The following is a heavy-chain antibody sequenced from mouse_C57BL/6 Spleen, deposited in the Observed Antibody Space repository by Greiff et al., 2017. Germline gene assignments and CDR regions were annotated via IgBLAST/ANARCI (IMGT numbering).Heavy chain of an antibody. D-gene: IGHD1-1*01. V-gene: IGHV1-72*01. J-gene: IGHJ1*03. CDR3: ARNSLRSPYWYFDV. CDR2: IDTNSGGT. Sequence: QVQLQQPGAELVKPGASVKLSCKASGYTFTSYWMHWVKQRPGRGLEWIGRIDTNSGGTKYNEKFKSKATLPVDKPSSTAYMQLSSLTSEDSAVYDCARNSLRSPYWYFDVWGTGTTVTVSS. CDR1: GYTFTSYW.